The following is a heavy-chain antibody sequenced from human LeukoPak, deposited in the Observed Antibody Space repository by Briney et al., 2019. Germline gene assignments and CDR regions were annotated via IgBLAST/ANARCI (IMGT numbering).Heavy chain of an antibody. CDR2: IYYNGST. CDR3: ARAHCGGDCYLGDAFDV. D-gene: IGHD2-21*02. V-gene: IGHV4-59*01. CDR1: GGSITGYY. Sequence: PSETLSLTCTVSGGSITGYYWSWIRQAPGKGLESIGYIYYNGSTTYNPSLKSRVNISLDTSKNHFSLKLTSVTAADTAVYYCARAHCGGDCYLGDAFDVWGQGTLVTVSS. J-gene: IGHJ3*01.